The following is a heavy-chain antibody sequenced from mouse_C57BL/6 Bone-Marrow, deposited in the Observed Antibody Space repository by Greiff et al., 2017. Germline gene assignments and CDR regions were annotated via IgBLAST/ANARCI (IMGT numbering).Heavy chain of an antibody. CDR3: ATYSNYPAWFAY. CDR2: IWTGGGT. CDR1: GFSLTSYA. J-gene: IGHJ3*01. Sequence: VTLVESGPGLVAPSQSLSITCTVSGFSLTSYAISWVRQPPGTGLEWLGVIWTGGGTNYNSALKSRLSISKDNSKRQVLLKMNSLQTEDTDRDDCATYSNYPAWFAYWGQGTLVTVAA. D-gene: IGHD2-5*01. V-gene: IGHV2-9-1*01.